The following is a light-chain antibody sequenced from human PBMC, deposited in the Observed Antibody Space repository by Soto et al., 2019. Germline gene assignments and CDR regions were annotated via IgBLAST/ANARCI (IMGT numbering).Light chain of an antibody. CDR3: QAWDSSTDVV. J-gene: IGLJ2*01. CDR1: KLGDKY. CDR2: QES. Sequence: SYELTQPPSVSVSPGQTASITCSGDKLGDKYVCWYQQKPGQSPVLVIYQESKRPSGIPERFSGSNSGNTATLTISGTQAMDEADYYCQAWDSSTDVVFGGGTKVTVL. V-gene: IGLV3-1*01.